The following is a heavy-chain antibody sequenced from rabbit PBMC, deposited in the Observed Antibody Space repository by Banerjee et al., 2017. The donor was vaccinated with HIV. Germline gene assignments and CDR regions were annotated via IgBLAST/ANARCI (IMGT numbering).Heavy chain of an antibody. CDR3: ARDLAGVIGWNFNL. Sequence: EESGGGLVKPGGTLTLTCKASGFTLSNYWICWVRQAPGKGLEWIACIYTGDGNTHYASWAKGRFTISKTSSTVTLQMTSLTAADTATYFCARDLAGVIGWNFNLWGQGTLVTVS. CDR2: IYTGDGNT. V-gene: IGHV1S45*01. CDR1: GFTLSNYW. J-gene: IGHJ4*01. D-gene: IGHD4-1*01.